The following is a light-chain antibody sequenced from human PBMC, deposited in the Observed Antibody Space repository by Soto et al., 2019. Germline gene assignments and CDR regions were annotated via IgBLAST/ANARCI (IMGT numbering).Light chain of an antibody. CDR1: QSISSY. J-gene: IGKJ1*01. CDR2: AAS. Sequence: DIQMTQSPSSLSASVGDRVTITCRASQSISSYLNWYQQKPGKAPKLLIYAASSLQSGVQSRFSGSGSGTDFTLTISSLEPEDSAVYYCQQHLGVHTFGQGTKVDIK. CDR3: QQHLGVHT. V-gene: IGKV1-39*01.